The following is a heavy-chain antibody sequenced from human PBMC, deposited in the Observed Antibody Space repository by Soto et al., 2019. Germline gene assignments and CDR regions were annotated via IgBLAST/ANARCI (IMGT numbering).Heavy chain of an antibody. CDR3: AKESMPQHYGDTLFDY. J-gene: IGHJ4*02. V-gene: IGHV3-23*01. Sequence: QLLESGGGLVQPGGSLRLSCEASGFSFSSYALSWVRQAPGKGLEWVSTFSAGGRAYYADSVKGRCTIAKDTSKKTLRLQASSLRAEDTAVYYCAKESMPQHYGDTLFDYWGQGTRVTVSS. D-gene: IGHD4-17*01. CDR1: GFSFSSYA. CDR2: FSAGGRA.